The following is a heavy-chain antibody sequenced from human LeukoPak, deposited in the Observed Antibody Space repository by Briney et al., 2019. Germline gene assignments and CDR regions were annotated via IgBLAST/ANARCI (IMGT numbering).Heavy chain of an antibody. Sequence: ASVKVSCKASGGTFSSYAISWVRQAPGQGLEWMGGIIPIFGTANYAHKFQGRVTITTDESTSTAYMELSSLRSEDTAVYYCARDPGIAVAGTDVFDYWGQGTLVTVSS. CDR3: ARDPGIAVAGTDVFDY. J-gene: IGHJ4*02. V-gene: IGHV1-69*05. D-gene: IGHD6-19*01. CDR2: IIPIFGTA. CDR1: GGTFSSYA.